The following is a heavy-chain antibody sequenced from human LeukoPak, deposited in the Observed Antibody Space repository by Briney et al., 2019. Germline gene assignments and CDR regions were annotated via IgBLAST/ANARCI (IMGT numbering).Heavy chain of an antibody. CDR1: GFTFSSYS. Sequence: PGGSLRLSCAASGFTFSSYSMNWVRQAPGKGLEWVSYISSSSSTIYYADSVKGRFTISRDNAKNSLYLQMNSLRAEDTAVYYCATSTRYNWNAIDDWGQGVLVTVSS. CDR2: ISSSSSTI. CDR3: ATSTRYNWNAIDD. D-gene: IGHD1-1*01. J-gene: IGHJ4*02. V-gene: IGHV3-48*04.